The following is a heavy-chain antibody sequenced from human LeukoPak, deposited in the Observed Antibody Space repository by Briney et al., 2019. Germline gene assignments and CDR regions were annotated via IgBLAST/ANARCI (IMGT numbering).Heavy chain of an antibody. V-gene: IGHV1-2*06. Sequence: ASVKVSCKASGYTFTGYYMHWVRQAPGQGLEWMGRINPNSGGTNYAQKFQGRVTMTRDTSISTAYMELSRLRSDDTAVYYCARPVIKGYDNCGYWGQGTLVTVSS. J-gene: IGHJ4*02. CDR3: ARPVIKGYDNCGY. CDR2: INPNSGGT. CDR1: GYTFTGYY. D-gene: IGHD1-20*01.